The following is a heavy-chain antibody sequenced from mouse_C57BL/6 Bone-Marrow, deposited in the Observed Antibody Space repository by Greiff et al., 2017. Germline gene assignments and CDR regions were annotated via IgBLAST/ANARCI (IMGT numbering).Heavy chain of an antibody. J-gene: IGHJ1*03. V-gene: IGHV5-4*01. CDR1: GFTFSSYA. Sequence: EVMLVESGGGLVKPGGSLKLSCAASGFTFSSYAMSWVRQTPEKRLEWVATISAGGSYTYYPDNVKGRFTISRDNAKNNRYLQTSHLTTEDTAMYYCARDRPGGVWYCDVWGTGTTGTVSS. CDR3: ARDRPGGVWYCDV. CDR2: ISAGGSYT.